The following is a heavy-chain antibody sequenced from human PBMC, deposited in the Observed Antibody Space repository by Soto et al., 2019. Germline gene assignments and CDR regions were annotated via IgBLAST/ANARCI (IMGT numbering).Heavy chain of an antibody. Sequence: SETLSLTCTVSGGSINSDHYYWSWLRQPPGKGLEWLGYISYSGSTYYNPSLKSRIVISVDTSKNQFSLKLISVTAADTAVYFCARAYDFWNGYYSAQYYFDFWGQGTLVTVSS. J-gene: IGHJ4*02. D-gene: IGHD3-3*01. CDR3: ARAYDFWNGYYSAQYYFDF. CDR2: ISYSGST. V-gene: IGHV4-30-4*01. CDR1: GGSINSDHYY.